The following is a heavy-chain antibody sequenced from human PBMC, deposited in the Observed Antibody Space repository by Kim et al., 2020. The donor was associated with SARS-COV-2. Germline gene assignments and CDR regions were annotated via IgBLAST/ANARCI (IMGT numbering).Heavy chain of an antibody. V-gene: IGHV5-51*01. Sequence: RYSPSFQGQVTISADKSISTAYLQWSSLKASDTAMYYWARVYNWNDWLDYWGQGTLVTVSS. D-gene: IGHD1-1*01. J-gene: IGHJ4*02. CDR3: ARVYNWNDWLDY.